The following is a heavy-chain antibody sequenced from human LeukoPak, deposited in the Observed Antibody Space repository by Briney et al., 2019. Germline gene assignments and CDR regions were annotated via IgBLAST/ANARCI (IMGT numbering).Heavy chain of an antibody. J-gene: IGHJ4*02. CDR3: ARAQYRYGSFYFDY. Sequence: PSETLSLTCTVSGDSIRSGGYYWSWIRQHPGKGLESIGYIYYSGRSSYNPSLKSRVIISVDTSKNQFSLNLSSVTAADTAVFYCARAQYRYGSFYFDYWGQGTLVTVSS. D-gene: IGHD5-18*01. CDR1: GDSIRSGGYY. CDR2: IYYSGRS. V-gene: IGHV4-31*03.